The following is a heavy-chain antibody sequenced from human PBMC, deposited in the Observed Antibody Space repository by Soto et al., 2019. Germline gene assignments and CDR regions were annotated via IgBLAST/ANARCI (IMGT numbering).Heavy chain of an antibody. V-gene: IGHV1-69*06. J-gene: IGHJ6*02. Sequence: QVQLMQSGAEVRKPGSSVTVSCKASGGTFSSNPISWVRQAPGQGREGMGGIIPIFATPHYARRFLDRVTLTADRSTNTAHMELTGLTSEDTAIYYCARDLSAVKRFESFKYYRMDVWGQGTTVTVS. D-gene: IGHD3-3*01. CDR2: IIPIFATP. CDR3: ARDLSAVKRFESFKYYRMDV. CDR1: GGTFSSNP.